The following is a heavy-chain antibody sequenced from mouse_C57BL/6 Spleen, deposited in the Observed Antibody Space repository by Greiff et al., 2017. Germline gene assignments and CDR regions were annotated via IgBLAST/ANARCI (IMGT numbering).Heavy chain of an antibody. J-gene: IGHJ4*01. CDR2: IDPSDSET. D-gene: IGHD1-1*01. CDR3: ARGGDYYGSSYDYYYAMDY. CDR1: GYTFTSYW. V-gene: IGHV1-52*01. Sequence: QVQLQQPGAELVRPGSSVKLSCKASGYTFTSYWMHWVKQRPIQGLEWIGNIDPSDSETHYNQKFKDKATLTVDKSSSTAYMQLSRLTSEDSAVYYWARGGDYYGSSYDYYYAMDYWGQGTSVTVSS.